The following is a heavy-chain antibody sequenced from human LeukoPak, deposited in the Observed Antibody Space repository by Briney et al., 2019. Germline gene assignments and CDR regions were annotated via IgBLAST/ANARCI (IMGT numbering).Heavy chain of an antibody. CDR1: GGSISSGGYY. J-gene: IGHJ4*02. V-gene: IGHV4-31*03. D-gene: IGHD6-13*01. CDR3: AREKAAAGTAGY. Sequence: SETLSLTCTVSGGSISSGGYYWSWIRQHPGKGLEWIGYIYYSGSTYYNPSLKSRVTISVDTSKNQFSLKLSSVTAADTAVYYCAREKAAAGTAGYWGQGTLVTVSS. CDR2: IYYSGST.